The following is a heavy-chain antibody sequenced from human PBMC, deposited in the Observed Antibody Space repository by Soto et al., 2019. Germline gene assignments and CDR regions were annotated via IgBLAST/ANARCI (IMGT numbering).Heavy chain of an antibody. CDR3: ARDWGVILAGPPLRYLLAV. CDR2: ISKDGNYE. J-gene: IGHJ6*02. V-gene: IGHV3-30-3*01. Sequence: GGSLRLSCVASGFTLSDYSMQWVRQAPGKGLEWVAVISKDGNYEDYADSVKGRFTISRDNSKNALYLQMNTLRNEDTALYYCARDWGVILAGPPLRYLLAVCGQGTSVPGSS. CDR1: GFTLSDYS. D-gene: IGHD3-9*01.